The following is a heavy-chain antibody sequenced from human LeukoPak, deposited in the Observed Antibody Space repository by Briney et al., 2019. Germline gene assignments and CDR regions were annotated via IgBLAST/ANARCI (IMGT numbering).Heavy chain of an antibody. Sequence: ASVKVSCKASGGAFSSYTISWVRQAPGQGLEWMGRIIPILGIANYAQKFQGRVTITADKSTSTAYMELSSLRSEDTAVYYCASPSALYCSSTSCQTANGAFDIWGQGTMVTVSP. V-gene: IGHV1-69*02. CDR1: GGAFSSYT. D-gene: IGHD2-2*01. CDR3: ASPSALYCSSTSCQTANGAFDI. CDR2: IIPILGIA. J-gene: IGHJ3*02.